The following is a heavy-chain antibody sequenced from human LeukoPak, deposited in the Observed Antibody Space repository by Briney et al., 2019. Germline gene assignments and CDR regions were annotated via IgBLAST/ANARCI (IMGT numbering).Heavy chain of an antibody. CDR1: GLSISSFY. CDR3: ARETSGSYYNS. D-gene: IGHD1-26*01. Sequence: PSETLSLTCTVSGLSISSFYWSWIRQPAGKGLEWIGRIYPLGNTNYNPSLKSRVTLSIDTSQNQFSLRLNSVTAADTAVYYCARETSGSYYNSWGQGTLVIVSS. J-gene: IGHJ4*02. V-gene: IGHV4-4*07. CDR2: IYPLGNT.